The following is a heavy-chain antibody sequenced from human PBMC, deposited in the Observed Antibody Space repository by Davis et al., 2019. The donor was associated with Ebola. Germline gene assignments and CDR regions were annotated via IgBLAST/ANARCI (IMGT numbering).Heavy chain of an antibody. CDR3: ARDFDGGNYYFDY. V-gene: IGHV1-69*13. Sequence: SVKVSCKTSGGSFSSHPISWVRQAPRQGLEWIGGIIPIFDTPHYAQKFQGRITITADASTRTAYMELSSLRSEDTATYFCARDFDGGNYYFDYWGPGTPVTVSS. CDR2: IIPIFDTP. D-gene: IGHD3-9*01. J-gene: IGHJ4*02. CDR1: GGSFSSHP.